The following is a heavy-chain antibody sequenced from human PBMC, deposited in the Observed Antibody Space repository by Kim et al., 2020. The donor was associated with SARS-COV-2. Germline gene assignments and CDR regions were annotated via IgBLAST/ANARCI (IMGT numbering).Heavy chain of an antibody. V-gene: IGHV3-48*04. CDR2: SSSTI. Sequence: SSSTIYYADSVKGRFTISRDNAKNSLYLQMNSLRAEDTAVYYCAQGMATIGWGQGTLVTVSS. D-gene: IGHD5-12*01. J-gene: IGHJ4*02. CDR3: AQGMATIG.